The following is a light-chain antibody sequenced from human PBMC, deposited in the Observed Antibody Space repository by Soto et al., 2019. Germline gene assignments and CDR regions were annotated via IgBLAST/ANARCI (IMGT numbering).Light chain of an antibody. Sequence: EIVLTQSPGTLSLSPGERATFSCRASQTVSQDYLAWFQHKPGQAPRLLMFSATSRAAGIPDRFSGSGSGTDFTPTISRLDPEDFAVYFCQQYGSAPQTFGQGTRVEIK. CDR2: SAT. V-gene: IGKV3-20*01. CDR3: QQYGSAPQT. J-gene: IGKJ1*01. CDR1: QTVSQDY.